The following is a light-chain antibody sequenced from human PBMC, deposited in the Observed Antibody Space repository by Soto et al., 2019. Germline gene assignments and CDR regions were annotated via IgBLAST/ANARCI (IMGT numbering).Light chain of an antibody. J-gene: IGKJ4*01. CDR2: TTS. Sequence: DIQVTQSPSSVSASVGDRVTITCRSSQDINNWLAWYQQKPGKAPKLLIYTTSNLQSGVPSRFSGSGSGTDFTLTISSLQPEDFATYYCQQSNSFPLTFGGGTKVEIK. CDR3: QQSNSFPLT. CDR1: QDINNW. V-gene: IGKV1D-12*01.